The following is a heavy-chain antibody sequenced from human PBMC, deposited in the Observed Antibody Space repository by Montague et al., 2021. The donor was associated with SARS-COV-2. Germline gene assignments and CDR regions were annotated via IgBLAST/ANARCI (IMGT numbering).Heavy chain of an antibody. D-gene: IGHD2-2*02. CDR2: IYYSGST. V-gene: IGHV4-39*07. J-gene: IGHJ6*02. CDR3: ARDPSRQLLLYPVGDYYYGMDV. Sequence: SETLSLTCSVSGGSISSSSYYWGWIRQPPGKGLEWIGSIYYSGSTYYNPSHKSRVTISVDTSKNQFSLKLNSVTAADTALYYCARDPSRQLLLYPVGDYYYGMDVWGQGTTVTVSS. CDR1: GGSISSSSYY.